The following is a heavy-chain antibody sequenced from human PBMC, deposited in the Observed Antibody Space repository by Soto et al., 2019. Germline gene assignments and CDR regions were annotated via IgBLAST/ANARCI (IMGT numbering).Heavy chain of an antibody. J-gene: IGHJ4*02. CDR3: ARVMVAAVGFDY. D-gene: IGHD2-15*01. Sequence: GSLRLSCAASGFTFSSYAMHWVRQAPGKGLEYVSAISSNRGSTYYANSVKGRFTISRDNSKNTLYLQMGSLRAEDMAVYYCARVMVAAVGFDYWGQGTLVTVSS. CDR2: ISSNRGST. CDR1: GFTFSSYA. V-gene: IGHV3-64*01.